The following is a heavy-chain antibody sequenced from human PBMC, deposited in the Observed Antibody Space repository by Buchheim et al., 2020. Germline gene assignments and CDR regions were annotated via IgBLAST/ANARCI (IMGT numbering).Heavy chain of an antibody. D-gene: IGHD1-14*01. J-gene: IGHJ4*02. CDR3: ARDPVPVSGTSLDY. Sequence: QVQLVQSGAEVRKSGASVKVSCKTSGLTFSDDYMNWVRQAPGQGLEWMGWIYLGAGDVQYSKKFQGRITLTRDTSISTAYMELNRLTSDDAAVYYCARDPVPVSGTSLDYWGQGTVVTVSS. CDR2: IYLGAGDV. V-gene: IGHV1-2*02. CDR1: GLTFSDDY.